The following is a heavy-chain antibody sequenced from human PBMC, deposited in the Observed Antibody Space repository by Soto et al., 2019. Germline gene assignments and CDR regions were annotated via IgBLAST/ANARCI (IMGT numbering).Heavy chain of an antibody. CDR3: ARGLAVTLFDN. D-gene: IGHD2-21*02. CDR2: IYYSGST. V-gene: IGHV4-31*03. CDR1: GGSISTGGYY. Sequence: QVQLQESGPGLVKPSQTLSLTCTVSGGSISTGGYYWTWIRQHPAKGLEWIGYIYYSGSTYYNPSLDSRVTISVDTSKNQFSLKLSSVTAADTAVDYCARGLAVTLFDNWGQGTLVTVSS. J-gene: IGHJ4*02.